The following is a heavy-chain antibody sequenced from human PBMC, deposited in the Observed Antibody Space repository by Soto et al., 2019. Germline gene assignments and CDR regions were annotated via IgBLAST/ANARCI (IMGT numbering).Heavy chain of an antibody. CDR2: INYNGRS. D-gene: IGHD2-21*01. J-gene: IGHJ5*02. CDR1: GDSRSTYY. Sequence: QVQLQESGPGLVKPSETLSLTCSVSGDSRSTYYWGWIRQPPGKGLEWLAYINYNGRSNHNPSLKSRLSMSIDTSNNQVSLKLTSVTAADTAVYYCARSFCADSVSCNWFDPWGQGTLVVVSS. CDR3: ARSFCADSVSCNWFDP. V-gene: IGHV4-59*01.